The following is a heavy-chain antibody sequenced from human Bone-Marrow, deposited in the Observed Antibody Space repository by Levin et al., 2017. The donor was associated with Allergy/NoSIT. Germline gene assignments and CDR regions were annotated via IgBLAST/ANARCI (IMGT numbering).Heavy chain of an antibody. V-gene: IGHV5-10-1*01. Sequence: GESLKISCQTSGYDFTKYWINWVRQMPGQGLEWIGRIDPSDSYTNYSPSFRGHVFISADRSINTAYLQWGSLKASDTATYFCARLQSTGSPFYSYYYMDIWGQGTTITVPS. CDR1: GYDFTKYW. J-gene: IGHJ6*02. CDR2: IDPSDSYT. D-gene: IGHD2-8*02. CDR3: ARLQSTGSPFYSYYYMDI.